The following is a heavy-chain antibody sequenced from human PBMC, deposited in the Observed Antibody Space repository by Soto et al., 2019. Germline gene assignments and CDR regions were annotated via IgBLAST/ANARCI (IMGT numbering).Heavy chain of an antibody. Sequence: PSETLSLTCSVSGGSISSSPYYWGWIRQPPGKGLEWLGTIYYSGTTPYNPSLKSRVIISVDTSNNQLFLKLRSVTAADTAVYYCARHRQYYDTSGYQQRYFDYWGQGTQVTVSS. CDR2: IYYSGTT. D-gene: IGHD3-22*01. CDR1: GGSISSSPYY. CDR3: ARHRQYYDTSGYQQRYFDY. V-gene: IGHV4-39*01. J-gene: IGHJ4*02.